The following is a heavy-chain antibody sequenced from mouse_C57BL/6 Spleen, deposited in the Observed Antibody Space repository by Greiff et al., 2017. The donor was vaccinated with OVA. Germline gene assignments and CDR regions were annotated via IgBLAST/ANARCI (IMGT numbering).Heavy chain of an antibody. CDR1: GFTFSSYA. Sequence: EVKLVESGGGLVKPGGSLKLSCAASGFTFSSYAMSWVRQTPEKRLEWVATISDGGSYTYYPDNVKGRFTISRDNAKNNLYLQMSHLKSEDTAMYYCARETYYGSFFDYWGQGTTLTVSS. D-gene: IGHD1-1*01. V-gene: IGHV5-4*01. CDR2: ISDGGSYT. CDR3: ARETYYGSFFDY. J-gene: IGHJ2*01.